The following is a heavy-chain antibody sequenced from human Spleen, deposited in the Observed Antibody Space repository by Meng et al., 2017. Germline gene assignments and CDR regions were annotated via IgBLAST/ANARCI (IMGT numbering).Heavy chain of an antibody. CDR1: GVSISSDYN. Sequence: QVQLQESGPGLVKPSPTLSLTCSVSGVSISSDYNWSWIRQSPGKGLEWIGYIYYSGSTYYNPSLKSRVTMSVDTSKNQFSLKLSSVTDADTVVYYCARVGACSGGSCYFRLFDYWGQGMLVTVSS. CDR2: IYYSGST. J-gene: IGHJ4*02. V-gene: IGHV4-30-4*01. D-gene: IGHD2-15*01. CDR3: ARVGACSGGSCYFRLFDY.